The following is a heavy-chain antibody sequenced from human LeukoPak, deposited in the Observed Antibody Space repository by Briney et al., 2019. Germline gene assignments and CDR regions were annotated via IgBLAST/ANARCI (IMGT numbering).Heavy chain of an antibody. D-gene: IGHD1-14*01. CDR3: AKNCGGLPDEPFDY. CDR1: GFTFSSFA. V-gene: IGHV3-23*01. CDR2: ISGRGDTT. Sequence: GGSLRLSCAASGFTFSSFAMSWVRQAPGKGLEWVSAISGRGDTTYNADSVKGRFTISRDNSKNTLYVQMNSLSAEDTAVYYCAKNCGGLPDEPFDYWGQGTLVTVSS. J-gene: IGHJ4*02.